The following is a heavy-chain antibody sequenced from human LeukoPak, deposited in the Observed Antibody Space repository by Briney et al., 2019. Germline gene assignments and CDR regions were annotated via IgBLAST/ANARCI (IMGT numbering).Heavy chain of an antibody. CDR2: IYSGGTT. Sequence: GGYLRLSCAASGFTVSSNYMSWVRQAPGRRLQWVSRIYSGGTTYHADSVKGRFTISRDNSKYTLYPQLNSLRAEDTAVYYCARRQQSANYYYGLDVWGQGTTVTVSS. V-gene: IGHV3-53*01. J-gene: IGHJ6*02. CDR3: ARRQQSANYYYGLDV. D-gene: IGHD6-13*01. CDR1: GFTVSSNY.